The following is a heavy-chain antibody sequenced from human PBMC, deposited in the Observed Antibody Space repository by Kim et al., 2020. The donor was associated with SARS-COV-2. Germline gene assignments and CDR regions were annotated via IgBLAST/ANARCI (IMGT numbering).Heavy chain of an antibody. CDR3: ATRDLSGGAAFDH. J-gene: IGHJ4*03. D-gene: IGHD3-16*01. Sequence: GGSLRLSCAASGFTFSSYYMSWVRQAPGKGLEWVSAIYGSGSTTYYASSKRGRSTTVENTTNKSSFQLINSLSAETTVEYYAATRDLSGGAAFDHLGQGT. CDR1: GFTFSSYY. CDR2: IYGSGSTT. V-gene: IGHV3-23*05.